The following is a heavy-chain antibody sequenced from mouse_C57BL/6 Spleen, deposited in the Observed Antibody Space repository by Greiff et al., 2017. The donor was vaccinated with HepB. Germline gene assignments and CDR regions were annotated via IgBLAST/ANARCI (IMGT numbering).Heavy chain of an antibody. CDR3: ARRYGYSAMDY. J-gene: IGHJ4*01. D-gene: IGHD1-1*02. CDR2: ISGCGGNT. Sequence: EVKLVESGGGLVKPGGSLKLSCAASGFTFSSYTMSWVRQTPEKRLEWVATISGCGGNTYYPDSVKGRFTISRDNAKNTLYLQMSSLRSEDTALYYCARRYGYSAMDYWGQGTSVTVSS. CDR1: GFTFSSYT. V-gene: IGHV5-9*01.